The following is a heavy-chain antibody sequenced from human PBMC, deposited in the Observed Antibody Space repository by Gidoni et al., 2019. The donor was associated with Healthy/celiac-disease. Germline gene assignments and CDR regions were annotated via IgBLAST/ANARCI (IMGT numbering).Heavy chain of an antibody. CDR3: ARGRIRRYFDWLSNPYGFDY. CDR2: INHSGST. V-gene: IGHV4-34*01. J-gene: IGHJ4*02. D-gene: IGHD3-9*01. CDR1: GGSFSGYY. Sequence: QVQLQQWGAGLLKPSETLSLTCAVYGGSFSGYYWSWIRQPPGKGLEWIGEINHSGSTNYNPSLKSRVTISVDTSKNQFSLKLSSVTAADTAVYYCARGRIRRYFDWLSNPYGFDYWGQGTLVTVSS.